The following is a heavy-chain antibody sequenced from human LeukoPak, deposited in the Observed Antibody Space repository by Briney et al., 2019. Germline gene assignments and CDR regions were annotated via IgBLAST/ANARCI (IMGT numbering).Heavy chain of an antibody. CDR2: IYYSGST. V-gene: IGHV4-59*01. J-gene: IGHJ4*02. CDR1: GGSISSYY. D-gene: IGHD6-13*01. Sequence: PSETLSLTCTVSGGSISSYYWSWIRQPPGKGLEWIGYIYYSGSTNYNPSLKSRVTISVDTSKNQFSLKLSSVTAADTAVYYCASKRGSSWYIDYWGQGTLVTVSS. CDR3: ASKRGSSWYIDY.